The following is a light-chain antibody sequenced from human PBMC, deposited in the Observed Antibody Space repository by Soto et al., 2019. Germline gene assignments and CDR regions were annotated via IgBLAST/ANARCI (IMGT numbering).Light chain of an antibody. CDR1: QSISSNF. J-gene: IGKJ1*01. CDR2: GAS. CDR3: QQYGGSPRT. Sequence: EIVLTQSPGTLSLSPGEGATLSCRASQSISSNFLAWYQQKRGQAPRLLIHGASNRATGIPDRFSGSGSGTHLTLTITRLEPEDFAFYYCQQYGGSPRTFGQGTKVEVK. V-gene: IGKV3-20*01.